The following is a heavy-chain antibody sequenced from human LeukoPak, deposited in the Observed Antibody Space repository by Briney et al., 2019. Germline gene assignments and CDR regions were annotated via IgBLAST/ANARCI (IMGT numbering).Heavy chain of an antibody. Sequence: GGSLRLSCAASGFTFSSYSMNWVRQAPGKGLEWVSSISSSSSCIYYADSVKGRFTISRDNAKNTLYLQMNSLRVEDTAVYYCARVRLGGFDYWGQGTLVTVSS. CDR3: ARVRLGGFDY. CDR2: ISSSSSCI. D-gene: IGHD3-16*01. V-gene: IGHV3-21*01. J-gene: IGHJ4*02. CDR1: GFTFSSYS.